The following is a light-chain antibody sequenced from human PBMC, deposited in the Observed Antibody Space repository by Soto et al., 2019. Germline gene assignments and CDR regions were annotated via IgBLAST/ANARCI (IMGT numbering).Light chain of an antibody. J-gene: IGKJ4*01. CDR2: GAS. Sequence: EIVMTQSPATLSVSPGERATLSCSASQSVYSNLAWYQQKPGQAPRFLIYGASTRATGIPARFSGSGSGTEFTLTISSLQSEDFAVYYCQQYDNWPLTFGGGTKV. CDR1: QSVYSN. CDR3: QQYDNWPLT. V-gene: IGKV3-15*01.